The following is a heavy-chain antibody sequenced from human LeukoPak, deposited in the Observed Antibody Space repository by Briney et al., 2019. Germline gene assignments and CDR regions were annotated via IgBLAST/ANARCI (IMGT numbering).Heavy chain of an antibody. D-gene: IGHD6-19*01. CDR3: ARDPSWLVRRSGGGYYYMDV. CDR1: GFTFSSYS. Sequence: GGSLRLSCAASGFTFSSYSMNWVRQAPGKGLEWVSYISSSSSTIYYADSVKGRFTISRDNAKNSLYLQMNSLRAEDTAVYYCARDPSWLVRRSGGGYYYMDVWGKGTTVTVSS. J-gene: IGHJ6*03. CDR2: ISSSSSTI. V-gene: IGHV3-48*01.